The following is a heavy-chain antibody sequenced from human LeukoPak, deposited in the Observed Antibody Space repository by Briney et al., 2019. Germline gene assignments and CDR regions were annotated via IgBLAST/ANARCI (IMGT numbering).Heavy chain of an antibody. CDR3: ARAGITIFGVVIMYYYYGMDV. J-gene: IGHJ6*02. CDR2: ISYDGSNK. D-gene: IGHD3-3*01. Sequence: PGRSLRLSCAASGFTFSSYAMHWVRQAPGKGLEGVAVISYDGSNKYYADSVKGRFTISRDNSKNTLYLQMNSLRAEDTAVYYCARAGITIFGVVIMYYYYGMDVWGQGTTVTVSS. V-gene: IGHV3-30-3*01. CDR1: GFTFSSYA.